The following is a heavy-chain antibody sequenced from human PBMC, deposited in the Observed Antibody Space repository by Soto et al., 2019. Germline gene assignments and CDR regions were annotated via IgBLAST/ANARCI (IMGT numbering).Heavy chain of an antibody. CDR3: ARACQRDTFDY. Sequence: QVQLVDSGGGVVQPGRSLRLSCVASGFTLTTYALHWVRQAPGKGPEWVAVMSSDGNSQYYADSVKGRFTISRDNSKNTLYHQRNSLRHEDTAVYVWARACQRDTFDYWGQGTLVTVSS. CDR2: MSSDGNSQ. D-gene: IGHD5-18*01. V-gene: IGHV3-30-3*01. J-gene: IGHJ4*02. CDR1: GFTLTTYA.